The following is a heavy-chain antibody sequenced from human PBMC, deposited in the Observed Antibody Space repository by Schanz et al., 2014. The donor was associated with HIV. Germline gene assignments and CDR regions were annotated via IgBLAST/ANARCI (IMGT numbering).Heavy chain of an antibody. V-gene: IGHV1-2*02. J-gene: IGHJ2*01. CDR3: AMGPDYYDSSAYYRVGLWYFDL. CDR1: GYTFTGYY. D-gene: IGHD3-22*01. CDR2: INPNSGGT. Sequence: QLVQSGAEVKKPGASMKVSCKASGYTFTGYYMHWVRQAPGQGLEWMGWINPNSGGTNYAQKFQGRVTMTRDTSISTAYMELRRLRYDDTAVYYCAMGPDYYDSSAYYRVGLWYFDLWGRGTLVTVSS.